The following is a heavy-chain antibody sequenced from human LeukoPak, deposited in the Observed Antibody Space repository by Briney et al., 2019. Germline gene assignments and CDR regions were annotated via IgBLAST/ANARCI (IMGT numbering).Heavy chain of an antibody. V-gene: IGHV4-39*01. J-gene: IGHJ4*02. CDR3: ARHQLRGDYSEN. CDR2: IYYSGST. CDR1: GGSISSSSYY. Sequence: PSETLSLTCTVSGGSISSSSYYWAWIRQPPGKGLEWIGSIYYSGSTYYNPSLKSRVTISVDTSKNQFSLKLSSVTAADTAVYYCARHQLRGDYSENWGQGTLVTVSS. D-gene: IGHD4-17*01.